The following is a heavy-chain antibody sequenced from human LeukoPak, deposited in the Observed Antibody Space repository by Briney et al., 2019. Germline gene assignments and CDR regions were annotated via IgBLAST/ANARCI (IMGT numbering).Heavy chain of an antibody. J-gene: IGHJ3*02. CDR3: ARDAPTMIVVVNAFDI. CDR1: GFTFSDYY. CDR2: ISSSSSYI. Sequence: GGSLRLSCAASGFTFSDYYMSWIRQAPGKGLEWVSSISSSSSYIYYADSVKGRFTISRDNAKNSLYLQMNSLRAEDTAVYYCARDAPTMIVVVNAFDIWGQGTMVTVSS. D-gene: IGHD3-22*01. V-gene: IGHV3-11*06.